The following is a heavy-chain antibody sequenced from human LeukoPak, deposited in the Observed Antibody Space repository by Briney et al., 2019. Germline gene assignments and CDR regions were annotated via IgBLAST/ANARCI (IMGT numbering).Heavy chain of an antibody. CDR2: ISGSGGST. V-gene: IGHV3-23*01. J-gene: IGHJ4*02. Sequence: GGSLRLSCAASGFTFSSYAMSWVRQAPGKGLEWVSAISGSGGSTYYADSVKGRFTISRDNSKNTLYLQMNSLRAEDTAVYYCAKLYHDYGDYGDYFDYWGQGTLVTVSS. CDR1: GFTFSSYA. D-gene: IGHD4-17*01. CDR3: AKLYHDYGDYGDYFDY.